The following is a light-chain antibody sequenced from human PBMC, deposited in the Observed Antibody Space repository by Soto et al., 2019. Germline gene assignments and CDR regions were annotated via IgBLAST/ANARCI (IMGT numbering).Light chain of an antibody. CDR3: SSYTSSSTSLYV. Sequence: QSALTQPASVSGSPGQSITISCTGTSSDVGGYNYVSWYQQHPGKAPKLMIYDVSNRPSGVSNRFSGSKSGNTASLTISGLQAEDEADYYCSSYTSSSTSLYVFGTVTKLTVL. CDR1: SSDVGGYNY. V-gene: IGLV2-14*01. CDR2: DVS. J-gene: IGLJ1*01.